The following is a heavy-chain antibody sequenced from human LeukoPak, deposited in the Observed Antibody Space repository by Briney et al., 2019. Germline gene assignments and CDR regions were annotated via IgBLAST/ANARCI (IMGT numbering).Heavy chain of an antibody. D-gene: IGHD1-1*01. Sequence: ASVKVSCKASGYTFTSFYMHWVRQAPGQGLEWMGIINPSGGSTSYAQKFQGRVTMTRDTSTSTVYMELSSLRSEDTAVYYCARTPQGDNDAFDIWGQGTMVTVSS. CDR1: GYTFTSFY. J-gene: IGHJ3*02. CDR2: INPSGGST. CDR3: ARTPQGDNDAFDI. V-gene: IGHV1-46*01.